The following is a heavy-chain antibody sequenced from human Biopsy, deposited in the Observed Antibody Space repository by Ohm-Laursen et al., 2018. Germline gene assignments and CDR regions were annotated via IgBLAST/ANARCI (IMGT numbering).Heavy chain of an antibody. Sequence: SVTLSLTWTVSGCSLSGYFWSWIRQPPGQGLVWIGHNQNSGSTNSNPSLKSRVTISADTSKNQFSLKLSSVTAADTAMYYCARGRGWGNTYFSSFDYWGQGTLVTVSS. CDR2: NQNSGST. CDR3: ARGRGWGNTYFSSFDY. D-gene: IGHD3-3*02. V-gene: IGHV4-59*07. CDR1: GCSLSGYF. J-gene: IGHJ4*02.